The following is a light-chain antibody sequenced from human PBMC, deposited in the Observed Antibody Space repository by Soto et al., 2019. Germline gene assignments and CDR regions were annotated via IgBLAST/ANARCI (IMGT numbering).Light chain of an antibody. CDR3: QPVKTFPRT. J-gene: IGKJ1*01. V-gene: IGKV1-12*01. CDR2: SAS. Sequence: DIQMTQSPSSMSASVGERVTITCRASQDIGSQLGWYQQKPGKAPKLLIHSASTLQRGFPFRFSGSGSVTEFTLPISSLQSEDFASCYCQPVKTFPRTFGQGNKLEIE. CDR1: QDIGSQ.